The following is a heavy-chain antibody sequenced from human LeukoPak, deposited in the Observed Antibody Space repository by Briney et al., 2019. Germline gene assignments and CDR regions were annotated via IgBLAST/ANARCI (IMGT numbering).Heavy chain of an antibody. D-gene: IGHD6-19*01. Sequence: SQTLSLTCAISEDSVSTNSAAWNWIRQSPSRGLEWLGRTYYRSKWYNDYAVSVKSRITINPDTSKNQFSLQLNSVTPEDTAVFYCAKGDPYSRGQTFYLRGQGTLGTRL. CDR3: AKGDPYSRGQTFYL. V-gene: IGHV6-1*01. CDR1: EDSVSTNSAA. J-gene: IGHJ4*01. CDR2: TYYRSKWYN.